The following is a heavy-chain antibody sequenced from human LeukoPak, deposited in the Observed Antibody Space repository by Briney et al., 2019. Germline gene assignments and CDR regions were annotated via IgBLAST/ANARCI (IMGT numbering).Heavy chain of an antibody. Sequence: SETLSLTCTVSGDSISSYYWSWIRQPAGKGLEWIGRIYSSGSSGTTNYNPSLKSRDTVSLDTSKNQFSLRLSSVTAADTAVYYCARTAISGGLRFYFDDWGQGTLVTVSS. CDR1: GDSISSYY. J-gene: IGHJ4*02. CDR3: ARTAISGGLRFYFDD. D-gene: IGHD2-21*02. V-gene: IGHV4-4*07. CDR2: IYSSGSSGTT.